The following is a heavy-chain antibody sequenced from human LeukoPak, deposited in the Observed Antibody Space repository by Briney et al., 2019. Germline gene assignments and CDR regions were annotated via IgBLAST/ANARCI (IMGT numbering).Heavy chain of an antibody. CDR3: ARAYSPKYSSFVMYYMDV. Sequence: ASVKVSCKASGYTFTSYDINWVRQATGQGLEWMGWMNPNSGNTGYAQKFQGRVTMTRNTSISTAYMELSSLRSEDTAVYYCARAYSPKYSSFVMYYMDVWGKGTTVTVSS. J-gene: IGHJ6*03. V-gene: IGHV1-8*01. D-gene: IGHD6-6*01. CDR1: GYTFTSYD. CDR2: MNPNSGNT.